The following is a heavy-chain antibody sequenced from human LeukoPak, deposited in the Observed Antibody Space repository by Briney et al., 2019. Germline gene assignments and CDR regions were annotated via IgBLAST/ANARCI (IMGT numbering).Heavy chain of an antibody. CDR3: ARKYTSGWPN. CDR1: GYRFTTYW. Sequence: GESLKISFKTSGYRFTTYWIGWVRPMPGKGLEWMGIIYPADSDTTYSPSFQGQVTISADKSISTAYLQWSSLKASDTAMYYCARKYTSGWPNWGQGTLVTVSS. CDR2: IYPADSDT. J-gene: IGHJ4*02. D-gene: IGHD6-19*01. V-gene: IGHV5-51*01.